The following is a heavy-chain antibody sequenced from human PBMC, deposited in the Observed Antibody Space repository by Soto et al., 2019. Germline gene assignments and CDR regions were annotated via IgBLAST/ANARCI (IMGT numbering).Heavy chain of an antibody. D-gene: IGHD4-17*01. Sequence: SETLSLTCTVSGGSISSGGYYWSWIRQHPGKGLEWIGYIYYSGSTYYNPSLKSRVTISVDTSKNQFSLKLSSVTAADTAVYYCARAHGDYGPRWFDPWGQGTLVTVSS. CDR3: ARAHGDYGPRWFDP. V-gene: IGHV4-31*03. CDR2: IYYSGST. J-gene: IGHJ5*02. CDR1: GGSISSGGYY.